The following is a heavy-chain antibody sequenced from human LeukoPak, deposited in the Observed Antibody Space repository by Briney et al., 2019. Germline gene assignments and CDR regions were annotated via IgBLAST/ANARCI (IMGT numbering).Heavy chain of an antibody. CDR1: GGSISSYY. D-gene: IGHD3-16*02. CDR3: ARTIRLGELSLGWYFDL. V-gene: IGHV4-4*07. J-gene: IGHJ2*01. Sequence: PSETLSLTCTVSGGSISSYYWSWIRQPAGKGLEWIGRIYTSGSTNYNPSLKSRVTMSVDTSKNQFSLKLSSVTAADTAVHYCARTIRLGELSLGWYFDLWGRGTLVTVSS. CDR2: IYTSGST.